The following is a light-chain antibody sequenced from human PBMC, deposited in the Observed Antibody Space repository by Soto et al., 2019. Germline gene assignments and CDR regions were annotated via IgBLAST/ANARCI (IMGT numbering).Light chain of an antibody. J-gene: IGKJ2*01. CDR3: QQYYNYPYT. V-gene: IGKV1-8*01. CDR2: AAS. CDR1: QGIGSF. Sequence: AIRMTQSPSSFSASTGDRVSITCRASQGIGSFLAWYQQELGKAPKLLIYAASTLQSGVPSRFSGSGSGTDFTLTISYLQSEDFATYYCQQYYNYPYTFGQGTKLEIK.